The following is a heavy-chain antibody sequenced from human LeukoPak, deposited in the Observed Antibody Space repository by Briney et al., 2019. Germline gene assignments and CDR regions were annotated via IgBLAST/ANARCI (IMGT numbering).Heavy chain of an antibody. Sequence: SETLSLTCTVSGYSIRSVYYLGWIRQPPGEGLEWIGNIFHTGSTYYEPSLKSRVTISVDTSKNQFSLKLSSVTAADTVVYYCARDARVQKWFGELLKTTTYYFDYWGQGTLVTVSS. J-gene: IGHJ4*02. CDR3: ARDARVQKWFGELLKTTTYYFDY. V-gene: IGHV4-38-2*02. CDR1: GYSIRSVYY. CDR2: IFHTGST. D-gene: IGHD3-10*01.